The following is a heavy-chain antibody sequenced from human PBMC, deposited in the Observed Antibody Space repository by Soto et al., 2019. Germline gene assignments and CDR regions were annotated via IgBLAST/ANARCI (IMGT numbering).Heavy chain of an antibody. CDR1: GGSISSSAYS. J-gene: IGHJ4*02. CDR2: IYYSGNT. CDR3: ARVVDYDYVWGSSPFDY. Sequence: SETLSLTCTVSGGSISSSAYSWGWIRQPPGKGLEWIGSIYYSGNTFYNPSLKSRVTVSADTSKTQFSLVLSSVTAADTAVYYCARVVDYDYVWGSSPFDYWGQGTLVTVSS. V-gene: IGHV4-39*01. D-gene: IGHD3-16*01.